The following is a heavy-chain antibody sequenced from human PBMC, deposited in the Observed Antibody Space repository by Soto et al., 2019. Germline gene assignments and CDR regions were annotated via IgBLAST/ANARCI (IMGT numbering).Heavy chain of an antibody. J-gene: IGHJ4*02. Sequence: PSANLSFTCTVSGNSISSYYWSWIRQPPGKGLEWIGYIYYSGSTNYNPSLKSRVTISVDTSKNQFSLKLSSVTAADTAVYYCARVTRGSGPFDYWGQGTQVTVSS. V-gene: IGHV4-59*01. CDR1: GNSISSYY. CDR2: IYYSGST. CDR3: ARVTRGSGPFDY. D-gene: IGHD3-16*01.